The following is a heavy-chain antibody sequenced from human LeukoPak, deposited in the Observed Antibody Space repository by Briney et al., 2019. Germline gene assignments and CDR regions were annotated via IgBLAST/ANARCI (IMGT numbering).Heavy chain of an antibody. D-gene: IGHD7-27*01. CDR3: AKAPATGEGYYFNYMDV. CDR2: VNGRGATT. Sequence: PGGSLRLSCAASGFASGFTFSDYAVSWVRQAPGKGPEWVASVNGRGATTYYADSVRGRFTISRDNSKNTVYLQMISLGADDTAVYFCAKAPATGEGYYFNYMDVWGKGTTVTVSS. J-gene: IGHJ6*03. V-gene: IGHV3-23*01. CDR1: GFTFSDYA.